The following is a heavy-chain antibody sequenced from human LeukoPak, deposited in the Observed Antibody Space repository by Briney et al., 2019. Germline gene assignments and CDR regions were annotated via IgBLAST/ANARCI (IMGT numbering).Heavy chain of an antibody. V-gene: IGHV4-39*07. D-gene: IGHD3-22*01. CDR3: GRERRYDGSMDV. CDR1: GDSITPTNYY. CDR2: IFYSGST. J-gene: IGHJ6*03. Sequence: PSETLSLTCTVSGDSITPTNYYWGWIRQPPGKGLEWIANIFYSGSTYYSPSLKSRVTISLDTSKNQFSLNLSSGTAADAAVYYCGRERRYDGSMDVWGKGTKVSISS.